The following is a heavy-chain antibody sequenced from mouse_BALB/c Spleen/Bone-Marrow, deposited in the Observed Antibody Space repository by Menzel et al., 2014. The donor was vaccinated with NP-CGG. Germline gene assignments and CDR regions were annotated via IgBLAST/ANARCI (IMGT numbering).Heavy chain of an antibody. D-gene: IGHD2-1*01. CDR2: VNPNNGGT. Sequence: VQLQQPGPDLAKPGASVKISCKASGYSFTGYYMHWVKQSHGKSLEWIGRVNPNNGGTSYNQKFKGKAILTVDKSSSTAYMELRSLTSEDSAVYYCARGYGNYWYFDVWGAGTTVTVSS. CDR1: GYSFTGYY. J-gene: IGHJ1*01. CDR3: ARGYGNYWYFDV. V-gene: IGHV1-26*01.